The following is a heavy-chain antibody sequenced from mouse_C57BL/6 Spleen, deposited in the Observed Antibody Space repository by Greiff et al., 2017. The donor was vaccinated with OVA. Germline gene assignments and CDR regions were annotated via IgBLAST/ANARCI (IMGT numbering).Heavy chain of an antibody. Sequence: EVKLVESGGGLVKPGGSLKLSCAASGFTFSSYAMSWVRQTPEKRLEWVATISDGGSYTYYPDNVKGRFTISRDNAKNNLYLQMSHLKSEDTAMYYCAGDVELRRVGYGYWGQGTLVTVSA. J-gene: IGHJ3*01. CDR3: AGDVELRRVGYGY. CDR2: ISDGGSYT. V-gene: IGHV5-4*01. CDR1: GFTFSSYA. D-gene: IGHD2-12*01.